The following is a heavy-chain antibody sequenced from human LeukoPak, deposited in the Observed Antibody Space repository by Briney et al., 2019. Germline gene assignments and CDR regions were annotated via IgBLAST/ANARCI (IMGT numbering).Heavy chain of an antibody. CDR2: INPNSGGT. D-gene: IGHD6-19*01. CDR3: ARARGSGQWLVNFDY. V-gene: IGHV1-2*06. CDR1: GYTFTGYY. J-gene: IGHJ4*02. Sequence: ASVKVSCKASGYTFTGYYMHWVRQAPGQGLEWMGRINPNSGGTNYAQKFQGRVTMTRDTSISTVYMELSRLRSDDTAVYYCARARGSGQWLVNFDYWGQGTLVTVSS.